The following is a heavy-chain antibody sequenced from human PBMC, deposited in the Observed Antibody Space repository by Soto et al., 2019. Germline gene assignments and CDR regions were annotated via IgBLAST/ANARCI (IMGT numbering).Heavy chain of an antibody. J-gene: IGHJ6*02. D-gene: IGHD3-10*01. V-gene: IGHV4-31*03. CDR2: IYYSGST. Sequence: SETLSLTCTVSGGSISSGGYYWSWIRQHPGKGLEWIGYIYYSGSTYYNPSLKSRVTISVDTSKNQFSLKLSSVTAADTAVYYCATRAQYGSGSYWGPYYYYGMDVWGQGTTVTVS. CDR3: ATRAQYGSGSYWGPYYYYGMDV. CDR1: GGSISSGGYY.